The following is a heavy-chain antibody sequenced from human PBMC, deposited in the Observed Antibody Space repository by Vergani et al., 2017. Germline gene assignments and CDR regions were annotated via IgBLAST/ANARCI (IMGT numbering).Heavy chain of an antibody. CDR2: VYWNDGE. CDR1: GFSLTTGGEG. J-gene: IGHJ3*01. CDR3: VHRLGYFDWDGAFDV. D-gene: IGHD3-9*01. V-gene: IGHV2-5*01. Sequence: QITLRESGPTLVKLTQTLPLTCTFSGFSLTTGGEGVGWIRQPPGRALEWLAFVYWNDGERYSPSLKSRVTITKDTSKNEVILTMATMDPVDTATYYCVHRLGYFDWDGAFDVWGPGTMVTVSS.